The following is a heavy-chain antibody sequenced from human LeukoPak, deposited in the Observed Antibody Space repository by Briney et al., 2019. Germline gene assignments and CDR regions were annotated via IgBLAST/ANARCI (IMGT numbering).Heavy chain of an antibody. CDR1: GDSISSYY. D-gene: IGHD6-19*01. Sequence: SETLSLTCTVSGDSISSYYWSWIRQPPGKGLEWIGSIYHSGSTYYNPSLKSRVTISVDTSKNQFSLKLTSVTAADTAVYYCARSYRGSGWYHFDYWGQGTLVTVSS. V-gene: IGHV4-38-2*02. CDR3: ARSYRGSGWYHFDY. J-gene: IGHJ4*02. CDR2: IYHSGST.